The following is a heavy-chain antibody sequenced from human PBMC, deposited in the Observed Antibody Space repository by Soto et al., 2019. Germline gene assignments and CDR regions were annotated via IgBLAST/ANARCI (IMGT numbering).Heavy chain of an antibody. J-gene: IGHJ4*02. CDR3: ARESRYCSGGSCYFLPGIDY. V-gene: IGHV1-69*13. Sequence: SVKVSCKASGGTFSSYAISWVRQAPGQGLEWMGGIIPIFGTANYAQKFKGRVTITADESTSTAYMELSNLRSEDTAVYYFARESRYCSGGSCYFLPGIDYWGQGTLVTVSS. CDR2: IIPIFGTA. CDR1: GGTFSSYA. D-gene: IGHD2-15*01.